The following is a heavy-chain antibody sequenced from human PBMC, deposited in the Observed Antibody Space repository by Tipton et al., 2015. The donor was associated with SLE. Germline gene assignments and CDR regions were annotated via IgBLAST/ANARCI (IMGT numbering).Heavy chain of an antibody. D-gene: IGHD5-24*01. CDR1: GGSMSSSSYY. CDR3: ARHGYPEERWLQFNLEY. Sequence: TLSLTCTVSGGSMSSSSYYWGWIRQPPGKGLEWIGSIYYSGTTYYNPSLTSRITISVDTSNNHFSLKLSSVTAADTAVYYCARHGYPEERWLQFNLEYWGQGTLVTVSS. V-gene: IGHV4-39*01. CDR2: IYYSGTT. J-gene: IGHJ4*02.